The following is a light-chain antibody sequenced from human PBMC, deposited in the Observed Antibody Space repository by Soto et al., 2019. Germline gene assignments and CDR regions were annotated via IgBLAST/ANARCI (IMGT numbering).Light chain of an antibody. V-gene: IGKV1-5*01. CDR2: DAS. CDR3: QQYNSYPAT. CDR1: QTISSW. J-gene: IGKJ5*01. Sequence: DIQMTQSPSALSGSVGDRVTITCRASQTISSWLAWYQQKPGKAPKLLIYDASSLESGVPSRFSGRGSGTEFTLTISSLQPDDFATYYCQQYNSYPATFGQGTRLEIK.